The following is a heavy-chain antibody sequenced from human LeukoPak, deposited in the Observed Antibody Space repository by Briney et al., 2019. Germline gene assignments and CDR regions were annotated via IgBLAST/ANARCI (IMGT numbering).Heavy chain of an antibody. CDR1: GYTFTGHY. D-gene: IGHD2-2*01. CDR3: ARRLTTSQDLDY. CDR2: INPNSGDT. J-gene: IGHJ4*02. V-gene: IGHV1-2*02. Sequence: GASVRVSCKASGYTFTGHYMYWVRQAPGQGLEWMGWINPNSGDTDYVQKFQGRVTMTRDTSISTAYMDLNRLTSDDTAVYYCARRLTTSQDLDYWGQGTLVTDSS.